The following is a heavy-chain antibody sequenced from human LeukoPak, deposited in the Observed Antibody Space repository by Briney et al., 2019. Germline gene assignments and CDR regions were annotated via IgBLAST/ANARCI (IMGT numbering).Heavy chain of an antibody. Sequence: GGSLRLSCAASGFTFSNNEMNWVRQAPGEGLEWVAMVWHDGSVEEYADSVKGRFTISRDNSQNTLYLQMNSLRDDDTAVYYCAKEGDQFRGYLDAWGKGTTVTVSS. V-gene: IGHV3-33*06. CDR3: AKEGDQFRGYLDA. J-gene: IGHJ6*03. CDR1: GFTFSNNE. D-gene: IGHD3-16*01. CDR2: VWHDGSVE.